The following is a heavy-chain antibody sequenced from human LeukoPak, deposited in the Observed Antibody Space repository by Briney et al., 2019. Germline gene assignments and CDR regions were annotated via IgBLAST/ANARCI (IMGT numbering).Heavy chain of an antibody. J-gene: IGHJ4*02. V-gene: IGHV3-21*01. Sequence: PGGSLRLSCAASGFTFNTYNVNWVRQAPGKGLEWVSSISSSSESMSYADSVKGRLTISRDNAKNSLYLQMNSLGAEDTALYYCARGRGCSSLSCYPDYWGQGTLVTVSS. CDR2: ISSSSESM. D-gene: IGHD2-2*01. CDR3: ARGRGCSSLSCYPDY. CDR1: GFTFNTYN.